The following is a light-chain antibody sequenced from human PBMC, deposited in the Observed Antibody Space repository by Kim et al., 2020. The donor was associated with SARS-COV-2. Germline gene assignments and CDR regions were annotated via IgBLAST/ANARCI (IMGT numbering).Light chain of an antibody. Sequence: GQSVTISCTGTSSDVGPYDRVSWYQQSPRTAPNLLILAVSSRPSGVPDRFSGSKSGTTASLTISGLQAEDEADYYCSSYTTTNTLIFGGGTQLTVL. CDR2: AVS. CDR3: SSYTTTNTLI. V-gene: IGLV2-18*02. CDR1: SSDVGPYDR. J-gene: IGLJ2*01.